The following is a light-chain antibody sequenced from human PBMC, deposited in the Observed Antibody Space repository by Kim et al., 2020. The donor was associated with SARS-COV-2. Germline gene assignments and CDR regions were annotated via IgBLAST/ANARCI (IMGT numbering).Light chain of an antibody. CDR1: NIGSKS. Sequence: APGKTARRACGGNNIGSKSVHWYQQKPGQAPVLVIYYDSDRPSGIPERFSGSNSGNTATLTISRVEAGDEADYYCQVWDSSSDHVVFGGGTQLTVL. J-gene: IGLJ2*01. CDR3: QVWDSSSDHVV. V-gene: IGLV3-21*04. CDR2: YDS.